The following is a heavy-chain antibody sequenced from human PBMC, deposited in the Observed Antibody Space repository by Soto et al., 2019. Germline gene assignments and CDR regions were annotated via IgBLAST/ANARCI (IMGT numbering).Heavy chain of an antibody. CDR2: ISSSSSYI. CDR3: ARDRGTRFDY. V-gene: IGHV3-21*01. J-gene: IGHJ4*02. D-gene: IGHD1-1*01. Sequence: GGALSLSSSSSGFPVNSYRMNLVRQAPGKGLEWVSSISSSSSYIYYADSVKGRFTISRDNAKNSLYLQMNSLRAEDTAVYYCARDRGTRFDYWGQATLVTVSS. CDR1: GFPVNSYR.